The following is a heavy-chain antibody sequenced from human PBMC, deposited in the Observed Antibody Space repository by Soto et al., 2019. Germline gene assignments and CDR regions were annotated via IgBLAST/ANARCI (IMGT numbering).Heavy chain of an antibody. CDR3: ARVSAPSNYYYGMDV. Sequence: ASVKASCKASRYTFTGYYIQWVRQAPEQGLEWMGWINPNSGGTNYAQKFRGWVTMTRDTSISTAYMELSRLRSDETAVYYCARVSAPSNYYYGMDVWGQGTTVTVSS. CDR2: INPNSGGT. J-gene: IGHJ6*02. CDR1: RYTFTGYY. V-gene: IGHV1-2*04.